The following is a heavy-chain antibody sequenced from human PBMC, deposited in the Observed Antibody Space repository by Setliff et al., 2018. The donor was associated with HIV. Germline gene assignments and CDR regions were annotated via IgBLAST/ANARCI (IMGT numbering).Heavy chain of an antibody. CDR2: IIPFTGTT. Sequence: SVKVSCKASGDAFTDYYIHWVRQAPGQGLEWMGGIIPFTGTTNYAQKFQGRVTITTDESRSIVYMEVSSLRSEDTAVYYCATDPGYSSTWYSESFQHWGQGTVVTVSS. CDR1: GDAFTDYY. J-gene: IGHJ1*01. CDR3: ATDPGYSSTWYSESFQH. D-gene: IGHD6-13*01. V-gene: IGHV1-69*05.